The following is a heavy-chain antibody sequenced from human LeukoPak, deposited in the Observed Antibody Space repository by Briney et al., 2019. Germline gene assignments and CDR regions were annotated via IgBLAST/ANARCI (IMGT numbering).Heavy chain of an antibody. CDR1: GVSISGSYYY. CDR2: IHYSGST. J-gene: IGHJ4*02. D-gene: IGHD1-26*01. CDR3: VKSGGYGLIDY. Sequence: SETLSLTCAVSGVSISGSYYYWGWIRQPPGKGLEWIGNIHYSGSTYYNASLQSRVTISIDTSKNQFSLRLNSVTAADTAMYFCVKSGGYGLIDYWGQGTLVTVSS. V-gene: IGHV4-39*01.